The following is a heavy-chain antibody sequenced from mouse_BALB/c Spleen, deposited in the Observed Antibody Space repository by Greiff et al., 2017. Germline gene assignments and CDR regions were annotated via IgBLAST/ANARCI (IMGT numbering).Heavy chain of an antibody. D-gene: IGHD1-1*01. CDR1: GFSLTSYG. CDR2: IWGDGST. CDR3: ARDPHYYGSSYVAMDY. J-gene: IGHJ4*01. Sequence: QVQLKESGPGLVAPSQSLSITCTVSGFSLTSYGVSWVRQPPGKGLEWLGVIWGDGSTNYHSALISRLSISKDNSKRQVFLKMNSLQTDDTAMYYCARDPHYYGSSYVAMDYWGQGTSVTVSS. V-gene: IGHV2-3*01.